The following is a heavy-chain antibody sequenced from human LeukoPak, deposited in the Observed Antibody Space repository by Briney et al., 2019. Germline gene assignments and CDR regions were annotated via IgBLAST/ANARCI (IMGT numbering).Heavy chain of an antibody. CDR1: GYTFTSYG. Sequence: ASVKVSCKASGYTFTSYGISWVRQAPGQGLEWMGWISAYNGNTNYAQKLQGRVTMTTDTSTSTAYMELRSLRSEDTAVYYCASTPYSSGWYSAPFDYWGQGTLVTVSS. CDR2: ISAYNGNT. J-gene: IGHJ4*02. V-gene: IGHV1-18*01. D-gene: IGHD6-19*01. CDR3: ASTPYSSGWYSAPFDY.